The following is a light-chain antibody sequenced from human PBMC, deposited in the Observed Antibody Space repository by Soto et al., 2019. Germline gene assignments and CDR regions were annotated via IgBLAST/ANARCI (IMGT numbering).Light chain of an antibody. Sequence: DIQLTQSPSFLSASVGDRVTITCRASQGISSYLAWYQQKPGKAPKLLFYAASTLQSGVPSRFSGSGSGTEFTLTISSLQPEDFATYYCQQLNSYPRTFGQGTKLESK. V-gene: IGKV1-9*01. J-gene: IGKJ2*02. CDR3: QQLNSYPRT. CDR1: QGISSY. CDR2: AAS.